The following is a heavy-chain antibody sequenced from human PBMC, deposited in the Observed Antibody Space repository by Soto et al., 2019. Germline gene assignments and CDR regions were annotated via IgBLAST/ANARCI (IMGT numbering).Heavy chain of an antibody. CDR2: IYYSGST. D-gene: IGHD2-2*01. CDR1: GGSISSSSYY. Sequence: QLQLQESGPGLVKPSETLSLTCTVSGGSISSSSYYWGWIRQPPGKGLEWIGSIYYSGSTYYNPSLKSRVTISVDTSKNQFSLKLSSVTAADTAVYYCARLSCLNFYCSSTSCYDYWGQGTLVTVSS. V-gene: IGHV4-39*01. J-gene: IGHJ4*02. CDR3: ARLSCLNFYCSSTSCYDY.